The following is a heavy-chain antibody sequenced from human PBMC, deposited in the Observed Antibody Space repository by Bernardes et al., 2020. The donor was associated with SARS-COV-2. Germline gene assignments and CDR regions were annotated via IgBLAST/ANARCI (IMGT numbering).Heavy chain of an antibody. CDR2: IHYSGSY. V-gene: IGHV4-59*08. D-gene: IGHD6-19*01. CDR3: ARTHSDFGWSFDY. CDR1: GGSVRSYH. Sequence: SATLTLTCTVSGGSVRSYHWSWIRQTPGKRLEWIASIHYSGSYDYNPSLRSRVTTSIDTSKNQVSLELTSVTAADTAVYYCARTHSDFGWSFDYWGQGTLVTVSS. J-gene: IGHJ4*02.